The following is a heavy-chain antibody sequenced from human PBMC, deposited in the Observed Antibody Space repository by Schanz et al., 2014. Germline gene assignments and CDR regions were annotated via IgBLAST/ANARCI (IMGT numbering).Heavy chain of an antibody. D-gene: IGHD2-2*01. CDR1: GGSMSSYY. J-gene: IGHJ5*02. CDR3: ARGGYCSRTSCYFKGGWFDP. CDR2: IYYSGST. Sequence: QVQLQETGPGLVKPSETLSLTCTVSGGSMSSYYWTWIRQPPGKGLEWIGYIYYSGSTKYNPSLKSRVTMSVDTSKNQFSLKLSSVTAADTAVYYCARGGYCSRTSCYFKGGWFDPWGQGTLVTVSS. V-gene: IGHV4-59*12.